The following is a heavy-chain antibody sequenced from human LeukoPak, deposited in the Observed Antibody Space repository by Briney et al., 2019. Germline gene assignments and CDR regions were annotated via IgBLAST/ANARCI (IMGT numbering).Heavy chain of an antibody. CDR3: ATDYDFWSGYYSDFDY. D-gene: IGHD3-3*01. CDR2: ISGSGGST. CDR1: GFTFSSYA. Sequence: GGSLRLSCAASGFTFSSYAMSWVRQAPGKGLEWVSAISGSGGSTYYADSVKGRFTISRDNSKNTLYLQMNSLGAEDTAVYYCATDYDFWSGYYSDFDYWGQGTLVTVSS. V-gene: IGHV3-23*01. J-gene: IGHJ4*02.